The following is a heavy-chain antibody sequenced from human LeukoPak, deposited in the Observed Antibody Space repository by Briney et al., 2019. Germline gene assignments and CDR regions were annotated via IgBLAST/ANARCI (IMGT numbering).Heavy chain of an antibody. CDR1: GFTFSSYS. CDR3: ARETGSAVGSTDFDY. CDR2: ISYDGSNK. D-gene: IGHD4-17*01. J-gene: IGHJ4*02. V-gene: IGHV3-30*03. Sequence: GGSLRLSCAASGFTFSSYSMNWVRQAPGKGLEWVAVISYDGSNKYYADSVKGRLTISRDNSKNTLYLQMNSLRAEDTAVYYCARETGSAVGSTDFDYWGQGTLVTVSS.